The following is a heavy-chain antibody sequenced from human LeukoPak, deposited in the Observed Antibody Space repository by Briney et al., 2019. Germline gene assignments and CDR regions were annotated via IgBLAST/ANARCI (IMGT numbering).Heavy chain of an antibody. CDR2: INPNSGGT. Sequence: ASVKVSCKASGYTFTGCYMHWVRQAPGQGLEWMGWINPNSGGTNYAQKFQGRVTMTRDTSISTAYMELSRLRSDDTAVYYCARLKYYYDSSGPLGNWGQGTLVTVSS. CDR3: ARLKYYYDSSGPLGN. D-gene: IGHD3-22*01. J-gene: IGHJ4*02. V-gene: IGHV1-2*02. CDR1: GYTFTGCY.